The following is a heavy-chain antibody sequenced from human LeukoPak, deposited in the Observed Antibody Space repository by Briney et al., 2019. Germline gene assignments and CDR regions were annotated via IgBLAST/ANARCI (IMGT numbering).Heavy chain of an antibody. D-gene: IGHD4-11*01. V-gene: IGHV3-7*01. CDR2: IKQDGSEK. CDR3: ARGSNYSGLDN. CDR1: GFTFSSYW. J-gene: IGHJ3*02. Sequence: GGSLRLSCAASGFTFSSYWMSWVRQAPGKGLEWVANIKQDGSEKYYVDSVKGRFTISRDNAKNSLYLQMNSRRADVTAVYSCARGSNYSGLDNWGQGTMVTVSS.